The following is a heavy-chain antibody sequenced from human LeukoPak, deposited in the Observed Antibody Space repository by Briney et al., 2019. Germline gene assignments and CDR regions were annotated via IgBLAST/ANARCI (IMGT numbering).Heavy chain of an antibody. CDR3: GRDGYQPWDVTYFQH. CDR1: GYTFSSYG. D-gene: IGHD2-2*01. CDR2: ISAYNGNT. V-gene: IGHV1-18*01. Sequence: GASVKVSCKTSGYTFSSYGISWVRQAPGQGLEWMGWISAYNGNTNYAQNLQGRVIMTTDTSTSTAYMELRSLRSDDTAVYYCGRDGYQPWDVTYFQHWGQGTLVTVSS. J-gene: IGHJ1*01.